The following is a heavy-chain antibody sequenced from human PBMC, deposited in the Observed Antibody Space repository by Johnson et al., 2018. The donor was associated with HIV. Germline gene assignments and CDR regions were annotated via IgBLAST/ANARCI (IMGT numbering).Heavy chain of an antibody. CDR2: IRYDGSEK. D-gene: IGHD1-26*01. Sequence: MQLVESGGGVVQPGGSPRLSCAASGFTFSSYGMHWVRQAPGKGLEWVAFIRYDGSEKYYVDSVKGRFTISRDNAKNSLYLQMNSLRAEDTAVYYCARDRGLWERNGAGAFDIWGQGTMVTVSS. CDR3: ARDRGLWERNGAGAFDI. J-gene: IGHJ3*02. V-gene: IGHV3-30*02. CDR1: GFTFSSYG.